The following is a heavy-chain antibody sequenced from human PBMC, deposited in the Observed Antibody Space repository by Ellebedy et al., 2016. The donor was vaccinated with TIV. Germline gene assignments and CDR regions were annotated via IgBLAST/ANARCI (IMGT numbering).Heavy chain of an antibody. CDR3: ARGEYVDY. CDR1: AHSFNTYW. V-gene: IGHV5-51*01. Sequence: PGGSLRLSCKGSAHSFNTYWIGWVRQMPGKGLEWMGIIYPGDSDTRYSPSFQGQVTISADKSISTAYLQWSSLKASDTAMYYCARGEYVDYWGQGTLVTVSS. CDR2: IYPGDSDT. J-gene: IGHJ4*02. D-gene: IGHD2-21*01.